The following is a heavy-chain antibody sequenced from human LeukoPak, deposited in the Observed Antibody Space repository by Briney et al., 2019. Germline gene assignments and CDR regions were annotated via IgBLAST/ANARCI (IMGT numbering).Heavy chain of an antibody. CDR1: GFTFNNYA. D-gene: IGHD4-17*01. J-gene: IGHJ4*02. Sequence: GGSLRLSCAASGFTFNNYAMNWVRLAPGKGLEWVSFISGGGETTYYADSAKGRFTISRDNSQNTLYLQMNSLRAEDTAVYYCARDYADYVGYFFFDYWGQGTLVTVSS. CDR3: ARDYADYVGYFFFDY. V-gene: IGHV3-23*01. CDR2: ISGGGETT.